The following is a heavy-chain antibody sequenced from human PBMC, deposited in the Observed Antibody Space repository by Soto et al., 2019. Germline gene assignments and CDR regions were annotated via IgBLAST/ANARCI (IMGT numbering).Heavy chain of an antibody. D-gene: IGHD3-3*01. V-gene: IGHV3-23*01. Sequence: QLLESGGGLVQPGGSRRLSCAASGFNFGDYTMTWVRQAPGKGLVWLSSISGGGGNSYYADVVKGRVTITRDNSKNTLYLQMNSLNSEDTDLYYCAKENFGGGGTLDFWGEGILVTVSS. CDR3: AKENFGGGGTLDF. J-gene: IGHJ4*02. CDR1: GFNFGDYT. CDR2: ISGGGGNS.